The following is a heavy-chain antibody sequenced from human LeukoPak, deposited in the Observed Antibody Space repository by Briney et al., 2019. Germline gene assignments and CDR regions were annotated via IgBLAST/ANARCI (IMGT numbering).Heavy chain of an antibody. D-gene: IGHD4-17*01. J-gene: IGHJ4*02. CDR2: INHSGST. V-gene: IGHV4-34*01. CDR1: GGSFSGYY. Sequence: SETLSLTCAVYGGSFSGYYWSWIRQPPGKGLEWIGEINHSGSTNYNPSLKSRVTILVDTSKNQFSLKLSSVTAADTAVYYCATIRTVTGNDYWGQGTLVTVSS. CDR3: ATIRTVTGNDY.